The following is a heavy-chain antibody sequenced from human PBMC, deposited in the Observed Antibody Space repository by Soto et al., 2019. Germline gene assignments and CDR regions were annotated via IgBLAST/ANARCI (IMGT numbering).Heavy chain of an antibody. J-gene: IGHJ4*02. Sequence: QVQLVQSGAEVKKPGSSVKVSCKASGGTFSSYAISWVRQAPGQGLEWMGGIIPIFGTANYAQKFQGRVTITAXETTXTXDMELSSLRSEDTAVYYCASPWRMYSSGWYAAHFDYWGQGTLVTVSS. CDR1: GGTFSSYA. V-gene: IGHV1-69*12. CDR3: ASPWRMYSSGWYAAHFDY. D-gene: IGHD6-19*01. CDR2: IIPIFGTA.